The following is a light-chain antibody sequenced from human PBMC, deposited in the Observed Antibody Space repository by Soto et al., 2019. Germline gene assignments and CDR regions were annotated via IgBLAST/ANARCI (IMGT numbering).Light chain of an antibody. V-gene: IGKV3-20*01. CDR1: QTITSGQ. Sequence: EIVLTQFPGTLSLSPGERATLSCRASQTITSGQLGWYQQTPGQAPRLLIYLISSRATGIPDRFSGSGSGSDFTLTIRGLEPEECAIYYCQHDGSSFGQGTKVEI. J-gene: IGKJ2*01. CDR2: LIS. CDR3: QHDGSS.